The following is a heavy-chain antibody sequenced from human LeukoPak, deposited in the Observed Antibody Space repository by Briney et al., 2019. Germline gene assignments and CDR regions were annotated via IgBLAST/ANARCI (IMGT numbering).Heavy chain of an antibody. Sequence: ASVKVSCKASGYTFTGYYMHWVRQAPGQGLEWMGWINPNSGGTNYAQKFQGRVTMTRDTSISTAYMELSRLRSDDTAVYYCARVLPYYDILTGYSRYYFDYWGQGTLVTVSS. J-gene: IGHJ4*02. CDR1: GYTFTGYY. CDR2: INPNSGGT. CDR3: ARVLPYYDILTGYSRYYFDY. D-gene: IGHD3-9*01. V-gene: IGHV1-2*02.